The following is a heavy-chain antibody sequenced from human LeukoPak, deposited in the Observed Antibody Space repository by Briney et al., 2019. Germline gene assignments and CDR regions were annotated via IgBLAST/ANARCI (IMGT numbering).Heavy chain of an antibody. CDR1: GGSFSGYY. V-gene: IGHV4-34*01. CDR2: INHSGST. D-gene: IGHD4-17*01. Sequence: SETLSLTCAVYGGSFSGYYWSWIRQPPGKGLEWIGEINHSGSTNYNPSLKSRVTISVDTSKNQFSLKLSSVTAADTAVYYCASGVDYGDYSGWFDPWGQGTLVTVSS. CDR3: ASGVDYGDYSGWFDP. J-gene: IGHJ5*02.